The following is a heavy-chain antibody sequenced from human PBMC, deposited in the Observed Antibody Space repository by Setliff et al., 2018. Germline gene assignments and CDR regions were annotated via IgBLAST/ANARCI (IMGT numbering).Heavy chain of an antibody. CDR1: GFTFSTYA. CDR3: AKEGERDTSLEPKKGYFDC. J-gene: IGHJ4*02. CDR2: IYTGGSKT. Sequence: HPGGSLRLSCAASGFTFSTYAMTWVRQAPGKGPEWVSIIYTGGSKTYSADSVKGRFTISRDDSKNTLYLQMNSLRAEDTAVYYCAKEGERDTSLEPKKGYFDCWGQGSLVTVSS. D-gene: IGHD3-3*02. V-gene: IGHV3-23*03.